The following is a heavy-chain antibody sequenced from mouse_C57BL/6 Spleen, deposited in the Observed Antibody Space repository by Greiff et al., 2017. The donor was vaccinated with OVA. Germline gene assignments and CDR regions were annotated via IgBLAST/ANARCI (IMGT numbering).Heavy chain of an antibody. V-gene: IGHV1-55*01. J-gene: IGHJ3*01. CDR1: GYTFTSSW. D-gene: IGHD2-4*01. Sequence: QVQLQQPGAELVKPGASVKMSCKASGYTFTSSWITWVKQRPGQGLEWIGDIYPGSGSTNYNEKFKSKATLTVDTSSSTAYMQLSSLSSEDSAVYYCAKNDYDAAWFANWGRGALVTGSA. CDR2: IYPGSGST. CDR3: AKNDYDAAWFAN.